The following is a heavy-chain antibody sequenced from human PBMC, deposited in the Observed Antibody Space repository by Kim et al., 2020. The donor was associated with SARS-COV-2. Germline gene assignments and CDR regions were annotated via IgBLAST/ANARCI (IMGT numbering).Heavy chain of an antibody. J-gene: IGHJ2*01. V-gene: IGHV1-69*13. Sequence: SVKVSCKASGGTFSSYAISWVRQAPGQGLEWMGGIIPIFGTANYAQKFQGRVTITADESTSTAYMELSSLRSEDTAVYYCARVVTTVTTSWYFDLWGRGTLVTVSS. CDR1: GGTFSSYA. CDR3: ARVVTTVTTSWYFDL. CDR2: IIPIFGTA. D-gene: IGHD4-4*01.